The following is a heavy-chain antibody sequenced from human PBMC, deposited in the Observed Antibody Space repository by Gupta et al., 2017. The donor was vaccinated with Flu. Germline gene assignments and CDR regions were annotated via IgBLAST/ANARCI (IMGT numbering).Heavy chain of an antibody. CDR1: GFSLSTSGVG. CDR3: AHSNSAYGDYGWYFDL. Sequence: QITLKESGPTLVKPTQTLTLPCTFSGFSLSTSGVGVGWSRQPPGKALEWLALIYWNDDKRYSPSLKSRLTITKDTSKNQVVLTMTNMDPVDTATYYCAHSNSAYGDYGWYFDLWGRGTLVTVSS. J-gene: IGHJ2*01. V-gene: IGHV2-5*01. D-gene: IGHD4-17*01. CDR2: IYWNDDK.